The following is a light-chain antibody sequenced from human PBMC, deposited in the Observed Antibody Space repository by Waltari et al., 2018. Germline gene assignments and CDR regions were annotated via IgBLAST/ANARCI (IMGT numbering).Light chain of an antibody. V-gene: IGLV2-14*01. CDR2: DVT. Sequence: QSALTQPASVSGSPGQSITISCTGSRSDAGRYNYLSSYQQFPDTAPKLMIYDVTNRPSGVSNRFSGSKSANTASLTISGLQPEDEADYYCASYIPGSTLVFGGGTKLTVL. CDR3: ASYIPGSTLV. J-gene: IGLJ3*02. CDR1: RSDAGRYNY.